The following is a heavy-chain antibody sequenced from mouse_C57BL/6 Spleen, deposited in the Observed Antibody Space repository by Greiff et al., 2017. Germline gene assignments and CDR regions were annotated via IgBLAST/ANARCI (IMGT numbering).Heavy chain of an antibody. CDR1: GYTFTSYW. CDR2: IYPGSGST. CDR3: ANYYGSSPWFAY. V-gene: IGHV1-55*01. Sequence: QVQLQQSGAELVKPGASVKMSCKASGYTFTSYWITWVKQRPGQGLEWIGDIYPGSGSTNYNEKFKSKATRTVDTSSSTAYMQLSSLTSEDSAVYYGANYYGSSPWFAYWGKGTMVTVSA. J-gene: IGHJ3*01. D-gene: IGHD1-1*01.